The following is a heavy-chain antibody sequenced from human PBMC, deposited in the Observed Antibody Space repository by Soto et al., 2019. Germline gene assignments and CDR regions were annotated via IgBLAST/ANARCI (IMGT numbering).Heavy chain of an antibody. CDR3: ARDTYYYGSGNLGY. D-gene: IGHD3-10*01. CDR2: ISSSSSYI. Sequence: EVQLVESGGGLVKPGGSLRLSCAASGFTFSSYSLNWVRQAPGKGLEWVSSISSSSSYIYYADSVKGRFTISRDNAKHSLYLQMNSLRAEATAVYYCARDTYYYGSGNLGYWGQGTLFTVSS. J-gene: IGHJ4*02. CDR1: GFTFSSYS. V-gene: IGHV3-21*01.